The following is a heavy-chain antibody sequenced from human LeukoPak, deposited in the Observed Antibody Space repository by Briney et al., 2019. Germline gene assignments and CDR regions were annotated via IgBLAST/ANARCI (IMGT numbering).Heavy chain of an antibody. CDR3: ARHLNDYYDSSGYYYEWFDP. D-gene: IGHD3-22*01. CDR2: IYYSGST. J-gene: IGHJ5*02. Sequence: SETLSLTCTVPGGSISSYYWSWIRQPPGKGLEWIGYIYYSGSTNYNPSLKSRVTISVDTSKNQFSLKLSSVTAADTAVYYCARHLNDYYDSSGYYYEWFDPWGQGTLVTVSS. V-gene: IGHV4-59*08. CDR1: GGSISSYY.